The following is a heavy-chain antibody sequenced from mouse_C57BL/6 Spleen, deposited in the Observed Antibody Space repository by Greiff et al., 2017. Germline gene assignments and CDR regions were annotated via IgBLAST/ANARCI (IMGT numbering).Heavy chain of an antibody. CDR1: GFNITNTY. Sequence: EVQLQQSVAELVRPGASVKLSCTASGFNITNTYMHWVKQRPEQGLEWIGRIDPANGNTKYAPKFQGKATITADTSSNTAYLPLSSLTSEDTAIYSCASYGLYGNSYAMDYWGQGTSVTVSS. V-gene: IGHV14-3*01. J-gene: IGHJ4*01. D-gene: IGHD2-1*01. CDR2: IDPANGNT. CDR3: ASYGLYGNSYAMDY.